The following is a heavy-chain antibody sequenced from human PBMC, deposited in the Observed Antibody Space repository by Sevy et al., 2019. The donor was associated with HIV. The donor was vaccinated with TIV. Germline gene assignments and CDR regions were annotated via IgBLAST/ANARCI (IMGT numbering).Heavy chain of an antibody. CDR3: AGDGMAGGVLDY. Sequence: SETLSLTCTVSGGSISSYYWSWIRQPPGKGLEWIGYIYYSGSTNYNPSLKSRVTISVDMSKNQFSLKLSAVTAADTAVYCCAGDGMAGGVLDYWGQGTLVTVSS. J-gene: IGHJ4*02. V-gene: IGHV4-59*01. CDR1: GGSISSYY. CDR2: IYYSGST. D-gene: IGHD6-19*01.